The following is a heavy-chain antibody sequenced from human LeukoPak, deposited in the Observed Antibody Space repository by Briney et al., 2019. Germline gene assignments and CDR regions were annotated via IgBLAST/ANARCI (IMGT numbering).Heavy chain of an antibody. CDR1: RFTFSSYD. V-gene: IGHV3-30*18. D-gene: IGHD6-13*01. Sequence: GGSVRLPCAASRFTFSSYDMLWVRQAPGKGLEGVAVISYGGSNKYYADSVKGRFTISRDISKNTVYLQMNSMRAEDTAVYYCAKDASSSGPFDYWGQGTLVTVSS. CDR3: AKDASSSGPFDY. J-gene: IGHJ4*02. CDR2: ISYGGSNK.